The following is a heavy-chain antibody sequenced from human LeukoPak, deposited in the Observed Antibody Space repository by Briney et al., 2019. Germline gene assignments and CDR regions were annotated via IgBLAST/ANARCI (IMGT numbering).Heavy chain of an antibody. J-gene: IGHJ4*02. CDR3: ARDQVATILFDY. V-gene: IGHV1-3*01. Sequence: ASVKVSCKASGYTFSGYAIHWVRQAPGQRFEWMGWVNAGNGHTKYSQNFQGRVTITWDSSANIVYMDVSSLTSEDTAVYYCARDQVATILFDYWGQGTLVTVSS. CDR2: VNAGNGHT. CDR1: GYTFSGYA. D-gene: IGHD5-24*01.